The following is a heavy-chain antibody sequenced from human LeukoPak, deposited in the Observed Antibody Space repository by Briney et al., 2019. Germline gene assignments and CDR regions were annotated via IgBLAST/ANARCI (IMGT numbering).Heavy chain of an antibody. Sequence: SVKVSCMASGGTFSSYAISWVRQAPGQGLEWMGGIIPIFGTANYAQKFQGRVTITADKSTSTAYMELSSLRSEDTAVYYCAREGMTTVTTGELLGIWGQGTMVTVSS. CDR1: GGTFSSYA. D-gene: IGHD4-17*01. J-gene: IGHJ3*02. CDR2: IIPIFGTA. CDR3: AREGMTTVTTGELLGI. V-gene: IGHV1-69*06.